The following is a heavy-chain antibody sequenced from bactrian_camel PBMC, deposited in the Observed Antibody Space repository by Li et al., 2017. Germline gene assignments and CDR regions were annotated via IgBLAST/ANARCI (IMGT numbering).Heavy chain of an antibody. J-gene: IGHJ4*01. Sequence: DVQLVESGGGLVQPGGSLRLSCAASGFTFSMYPMSWVRQAPGKGLEWVSSIYGDGDITSYVDSVKGRFTISQDNAKNTLYLQLSSLKTEDTAMYCCMGLWIGSGSQGTQVTVS. CDR2: IYGDGDIT. CDR1: GFTFSMYP. V-gene: IGHV3S2*01. D-gene: IGHD5*01.